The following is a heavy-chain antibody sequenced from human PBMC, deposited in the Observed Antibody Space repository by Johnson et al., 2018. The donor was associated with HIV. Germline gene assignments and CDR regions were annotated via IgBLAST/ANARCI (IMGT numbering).Heavy chain of an antibody. CDR2: ISYDGSNK. CDR1: RFTFRTYA. Sequence: QVQLVESGGGVVQPGRSLRLSCAASRFTFRTYAMHWVRQAPGKGLEWVALISYDGSNKYYADSVRGRITISRDNSKNTLYLQMNSLRAEDTAVYYCARERFSDILTGYHAFDVWGQGTMVTVSS. J-gene: IGHJ3*01. CDR3: ARERFSDILTGYHAFDV. V-gene: IGHV3-30-3*01. D-gene: IGHD3-9*01.